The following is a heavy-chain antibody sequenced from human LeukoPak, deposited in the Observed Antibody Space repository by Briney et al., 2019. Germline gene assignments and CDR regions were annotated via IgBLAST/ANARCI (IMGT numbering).Heavy chain of an antibody. CDR2: IASDGSST. V-gene: IGHV3-74*01. CDR1: GFTFSNYW. CDR3: ARGRPHGNDY. Sequence: GGSLRLSCAASGFTFSNYWMNWVCQAPGKGLVWVSRIASDGSSTTYADSVKGRFSISRDNAKNTLYLQMNSLRVEDTAVYYCARGRPHGNDYWGQGTLVTVSS. D-gene: IGHD4-23*01. J-gene: IGHJ4*02.